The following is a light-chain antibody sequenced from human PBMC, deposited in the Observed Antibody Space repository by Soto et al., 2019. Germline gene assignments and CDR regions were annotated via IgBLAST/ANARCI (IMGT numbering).Light chain of an antibody. CDR1: QGIRSA. CDR3: QQFDDYPCT. V-gene: IGKV1D-13*01. CDR2: DAS. Sequence: AIQLTQSPSSLSAYVGDSVSITCRASQGIRSAVAWYQQKPGRPPKLLIYDASSLEVGVPSRFSGSRSGTDFILTVSSLQPEDFATYYCQQFDDYPCTFGHGTKVDIK. J-gene: IGKJ3*01.